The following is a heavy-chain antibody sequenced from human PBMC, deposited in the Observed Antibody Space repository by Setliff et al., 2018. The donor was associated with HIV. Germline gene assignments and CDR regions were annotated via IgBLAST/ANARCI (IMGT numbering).Heavy chain of an antibody. D-gene: IGHD1-26*01. CDR2: IHTSTGKP. Sequence: ASVKVSCKASGYSFTTYSINWLRQAPGQGPEWMGWIHTSTGKPTYVRDFTGRFVFSLDTSVNTAFLQISDLKTEDTAVYYCARNSPFPPSRGAHFDFWGPGTLVTVSS. CDR3: ARNSPFPPSRGAHFDF. CDR1: GYSFTTYS. V-gene: IGHV7-4-1*02. J-gene: IGHJ4*02.